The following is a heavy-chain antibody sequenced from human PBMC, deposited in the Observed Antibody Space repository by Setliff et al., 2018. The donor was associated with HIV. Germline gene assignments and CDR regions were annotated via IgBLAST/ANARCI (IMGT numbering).Heavy chain of an antibody. CDR3: ARVHLYDATAYYSSFES. V-gene: IGHV4-59*01. CDR2: ISHTGST. CDR1: NGSINGYY. J-gene: IGHJ4*02. Sequence: SETLSLTCSVSNGSINGYYWTWIRQPPGKGLEWIGYISHTGSTNFNPSLKSRVSMSVDLSKNQFSLHLVSVTAADTAVYFCARVHLYDATAYYSSFESWDPGILVTVS. D-gene: IGHD2-21*01.